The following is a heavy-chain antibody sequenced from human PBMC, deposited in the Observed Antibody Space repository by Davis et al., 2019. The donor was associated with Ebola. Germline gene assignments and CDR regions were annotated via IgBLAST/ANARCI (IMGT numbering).Heavy chain of an antibody. Sequence: PGGSLRLSCAASGFTFSDYAMSWVRQAPGKGLEWVSAISSTGASTYFADSVKGRFTISRDNAKKRLYLQINSLKAEDTAVYYCARDAIEVAGTGGAFDIWGQGTMVTVSS. CDR3: ARDAIEVAGTGGAFDI. CDR2: ISSTGAST. CDR1: GFTFSDYA. V-gene: IGHV3-23*01. J-gene: IGHJ3*02. D-gene: IGHD6-19*01.